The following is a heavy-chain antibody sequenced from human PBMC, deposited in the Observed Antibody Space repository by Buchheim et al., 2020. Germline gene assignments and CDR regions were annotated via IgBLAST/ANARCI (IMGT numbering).Heavy chain of an antibody. CDR1: GYSFPDYG. D-gene: IGHD6-6*01. V-gene: IGHV1-18*04. Sequence: QVQLVQSGTEVKKPGASVKVSCTASGYSFPDYGITWVRQAPGQGLEWMGWIGVHNGHTNYAQQFQDRVTMTTDTSTGTAYMELRSLRSGDTATYYCTRSNDCTSISCSSHYDYWGQGTL. CDR3: TRSNDCTSISCSSHYDY. CDR2: IGVHNGHT. J-gene: IGHJ4*02.